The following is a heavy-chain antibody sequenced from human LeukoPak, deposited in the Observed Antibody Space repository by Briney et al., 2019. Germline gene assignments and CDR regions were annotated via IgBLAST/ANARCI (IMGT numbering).Heavy chain of an antibody. J-gene: IGHJ3*02. CDR3: ARDLGFYHDSSGYYHHDAFDI. CDR1: GGSISSGSYY. D-gene: IGHD3-22*01. V-gene: IGHV4-61*02. CDR2: IYTSGST. Sequence: SQTLSLTCTVSGGSISSGSYYWSWIRQPAGKGLEWIGRIYTSGSTNYNPSLKSRVTISVDTSKNQFSLKLSSVTAADTAVYYCARDLGFYHDSSGYYHHDAFDIWGQGTMVTVSS.